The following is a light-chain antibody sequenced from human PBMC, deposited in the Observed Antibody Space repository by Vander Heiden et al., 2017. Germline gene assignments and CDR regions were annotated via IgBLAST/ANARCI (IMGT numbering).Light chain of an antibody. V-gene: IGKV3-11*01. CDR3: HLRNSWPPVYT. CDR1: QSVSSY. J-gene: IGKJ2*01. CDR2: DAS. Sequence: EIVFKQSQATLSLSPGERAALSCRASQSVSSYLAWYQQKPGQAPRLLIYDASNRATGIPARFSGSGSGTDFTLIISSLEPADFAIYYCHLRNSWPPVYTFGQGTKLEIK.